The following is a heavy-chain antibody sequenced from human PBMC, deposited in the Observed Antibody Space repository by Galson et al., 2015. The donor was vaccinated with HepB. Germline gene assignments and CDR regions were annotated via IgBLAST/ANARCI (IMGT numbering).Heavy chain of an antibody. Sequence: SLRLSCAASGFTFCSYWMSWVRQAPGKGLEWVANVKQDGSEKYYVDSVKGRFTISRDNAKNSLYLQMNSLRAEDTAVYYCARDPPSGGYNPFDYWGQGTLVTVSS. CDR1: GFTFCSYW. J-gene: IGHJ4*02. CDR3: ARDPPSGGYNPFDY. V-gene: IGHV3-7*03. D-gene: IGHD5-24*01. CDR2: VKQDGSEK.